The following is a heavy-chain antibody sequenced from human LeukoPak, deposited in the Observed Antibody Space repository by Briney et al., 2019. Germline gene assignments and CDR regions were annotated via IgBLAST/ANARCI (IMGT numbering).Heavy chain of an antibody. CDR1: NGSFSGYY. CDR2: VNHGGDT. D-gene: IGHD3-16*01. V-gene: IGHV4-34*01. CDR3: ARAAWNGGGGFDP. J-gene: IGHJ5*02. Sequence: SETLSLTCAVYNGSFSGYYWSWIRQSPEKGLEWIGEVNHGGDTNYNPSLRSRVTISLDTSKNHFSLKLRSVTAADTAVYNCARAAWNGGGGFDPWGQGTLVTVSS.